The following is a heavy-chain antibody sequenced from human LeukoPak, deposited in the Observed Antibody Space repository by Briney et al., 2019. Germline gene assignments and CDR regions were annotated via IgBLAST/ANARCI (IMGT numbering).Heavy chain of an antibody. Sequence: ASVKVSCRASGYTFTTYHINWVRQAAGQGLEWMGWMNPNSGDRGFAQKFQGRVTITTDTPIGTAYMELSSLRSEDTAVYFCARTTSFTASGYDYWGQGTLVTVST. J-gene: IGHJ4*02. CDR3: ARTTSFTASGYDY. D-gene: IGHD6-25*01. CDR1: GYTFTTYH. V-gene: IGHV1-8*03. CDR2: MNPNSGDR.